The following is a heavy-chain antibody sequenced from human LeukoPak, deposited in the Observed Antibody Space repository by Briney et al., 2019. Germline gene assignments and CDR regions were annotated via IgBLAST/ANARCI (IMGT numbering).Heavy chain of an antibody. CDR3: AKGPVGYPDY. CDR2: ISYDGSNK. V-gene: IGHV3-30*18. J-gene: IGHJ4*02. CDR1: GFTFSSYG. D-gene: IGHD5-12*01. Sequence: PGGSLRLSCAASGFTFSSYGMHWLRQAPGKGLEWGAVISYDGSNKYHADSVKGRFTIYRDNSKNTVYLQMNSLRPEDTAVYYCAKGPVGYPDYWGQGTLVTVSS.